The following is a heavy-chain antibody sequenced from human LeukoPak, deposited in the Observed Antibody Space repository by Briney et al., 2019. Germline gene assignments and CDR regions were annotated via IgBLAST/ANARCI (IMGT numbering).Heavy chain of an antibody. D-gene: IGHD3-10*01. J-gene: IGHJ4*02. Sequence: PGGSLRLSCAASGFTFSSYGMSWVRQAPGKGLEWVSAISGSGGSTYYADSVKGRFTISRDNSKNTLYLQMNSLRAEDTAVYYCAKSMWFGNLYYDYWGQGALVTVSS. CDR1: GFTFSSYG. CDR3: AKSMWFGNLYYDY. CDR2: ISGSGGST. V-gene: IGHV3-23*01.